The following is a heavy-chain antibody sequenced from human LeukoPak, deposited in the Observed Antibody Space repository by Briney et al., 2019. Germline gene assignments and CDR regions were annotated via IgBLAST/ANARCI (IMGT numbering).Heavy chain of an antibody. CDR2: INPNSGGT. Sequence: ASVKVSCKASGYTFTGYYMHWVRQAPGQGLEWMGWINPNSGGTNYAQKFQGRVTMTRDTSISTAYMELSRLRSDDTAVHYCARDARPYGDYYYGMDVWGQGTTVTVSS. CDR1: GYTFTGYY. V-gene: IGHV1-2*02. CDR3: ARDARPYGDYYYGMDV. D-gene: IGHD4-17*01. J-gene: IGHJ6*02.